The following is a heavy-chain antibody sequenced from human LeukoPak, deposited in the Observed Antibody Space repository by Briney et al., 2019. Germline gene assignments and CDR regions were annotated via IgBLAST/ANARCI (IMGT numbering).Heavy chain of an antibody. D-gene: IGHD3-3*01. CDR3: ARDILYDFWSGLDY. V-gene: IGHV3-21*01. J-gene: IGHJ4*02. Sequence: GGSLRLSCAASGFTFSSYSMNWVRQARGKGLEWVSSISSSSSYIYYADSVKGRFTISRDNAKNSLYLQMNSLRAEDTAVYYCARDILYDFWSGLDYWGQGTLVTVSS. CDR1: GFTFSSYS. CDR2: ISSSSSYI.